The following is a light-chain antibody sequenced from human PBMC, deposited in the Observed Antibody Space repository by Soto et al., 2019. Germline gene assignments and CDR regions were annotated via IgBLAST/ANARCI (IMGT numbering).Light chain of an antibody. CDR2: GAF. CDR3: QHYNSYPWT. V-gene: IGKV1-5*03. J-gene: IGKJ1*01. Sequence: DIQMTQSPSTLSASVGDRVTITCRASQNIDRWLAWYQQKPGKAHNLLIYGAFSLESGVPSRFSGSGSGTEFTLTISSLRPDDFATYYCQHYNSYPWTFGQGTKVEIK. CDR1: QNIDRW.